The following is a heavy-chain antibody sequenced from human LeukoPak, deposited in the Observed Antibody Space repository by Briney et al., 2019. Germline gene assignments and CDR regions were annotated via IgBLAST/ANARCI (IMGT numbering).Heavy chain of an antibody. D-gene: IGHD3-3*01. V-gene: IGHV3-11*01. Sequence: GGSLRLSCAASGFSLSDYYMSWIRQAPGKGLEWISHITGSGRGTIIKYADSVKGRFTISRDDAKNSLFLQMNSLRADDTAIYYCARDRYYDFWSGQGPFDIWGQGTMVTVSS. J-gene: IGHJ3*02. CDR3: ARDRYYDFWSGQGPFDI. CDR2: ITGSGRGTII. CDR1: GFSLSDYY.